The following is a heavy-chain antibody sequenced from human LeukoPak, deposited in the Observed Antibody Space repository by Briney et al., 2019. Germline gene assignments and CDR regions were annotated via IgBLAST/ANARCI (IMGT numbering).Heavy chain of an antibody. J-gene: IGHJ4*02. Sequence: GASVKVSCKTSVYSFPVFGIGWVRQAPGQGLEWMGWISGYNGRTIYAQTVQDRVTMTTDTSTTTVYMELRSLKFNDTAVYYCARETSEGDREPTGYFDYWGQGSLVIVSS. CDR1: VYSFPVFG. CDR2: ISGYNGRT. D-gene: IGHD1-1*01. CDR3: ARETSEGDREPTGYFDY. V-gene: IGHV1-18*01.